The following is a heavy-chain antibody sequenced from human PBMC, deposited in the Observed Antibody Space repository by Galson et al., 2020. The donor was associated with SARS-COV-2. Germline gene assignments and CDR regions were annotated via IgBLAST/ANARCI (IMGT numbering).Heavy chain of an antibody. Sequence: GGSLRLSCAASGFTFSSYDMHWVRQATGKGLEWVSAIGTAGDTYYPGSVKGRFTISRENAKNSLYLQMNSLRAGDTAVYYCARVGCVFWRRGGFDMWCRGTMVTVPS. CDR3: ARVGCVFWRRGGFDM. D-gene: IGHD3-3*01. J-gene: IGHJ3*02. CDR1: GFTFSSYD. CDR2: IGTAGDT. V-gene: IGHV3-13*01.